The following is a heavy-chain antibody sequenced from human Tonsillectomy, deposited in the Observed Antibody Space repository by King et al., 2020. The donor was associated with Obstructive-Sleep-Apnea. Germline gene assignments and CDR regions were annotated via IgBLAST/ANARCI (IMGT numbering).Heavy chain of an antibody. CDR3: AKDRAYCYGWGSSYYRDF. V-gene: IGHV3-43D*03. CDR2: ISWNGGTT. J-gene: IGHJ4*02. Sequence: VQLVESGGVVVQPGGSLRLSCAASGFTFGDYAMHWVRQGPGKGLEWVSVISWNGGTTYYADSVKGRFTVSRDNSKNSLYLQMNSLRTEDTALYYCAKDRAYCYGWGSSYYRDFWGRGTLVTVPS. D-gene: IGHD3-10*01. CDR1: GFTFGDYA.